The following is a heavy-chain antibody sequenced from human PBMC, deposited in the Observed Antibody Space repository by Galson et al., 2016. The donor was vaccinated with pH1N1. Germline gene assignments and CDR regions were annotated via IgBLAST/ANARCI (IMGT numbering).Heavy chain of an antibody. CDR3: ASRSSGQLHFDY. Sequence: SVKVSCKASGYTFITYSIHWVRQDPGQGLEWLGIINPSGVSTTYAQKFQGRVTMTRDTSTSTVYMELSSLRSEDTAVYYCASRSSGQLHFDYWGQGTLVTVSS. CDR2: INPSGVST. J-gene: IGHJ4*02. V-gene: IGHV1-46*01. D-gene: IGHD3-22*01. CDR1: GYTFITYS.